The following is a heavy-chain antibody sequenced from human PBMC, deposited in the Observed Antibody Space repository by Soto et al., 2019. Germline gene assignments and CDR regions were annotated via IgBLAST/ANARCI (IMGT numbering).Heavy chain of an antibody. CDR2: ISAYNGHK. CDR1: GYTFTNYG. CDR3: VRGDGGYFDH. V-gene: IGHV1-18*01. J-gene: IGHJ4*02. Sequence: QVQLVQSGVEVKKPGASVKVSCKAMGYTFTNYGLSWVRQAPGEGLEWLGWISAYNGHKKYAQKVQDRVTLTTDTSASTAYLELRSLTSDATAVYYCVRGDGGYFDHWGQGTLVLVSS. D-gene: IGHD3-16*01.